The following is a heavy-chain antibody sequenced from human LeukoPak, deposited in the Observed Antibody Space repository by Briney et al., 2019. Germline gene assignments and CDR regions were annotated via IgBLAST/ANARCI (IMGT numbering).Heavy chain of an antibody. D-gene: IGHD6-6*01. Sequence: GGSLRLSCAASGFTFSGHSMNWVRQAPGKGLEWVSSISSSSSYIYYADSVKGRFTISRDNAKNSLYLQMNSLRAEDTAVYYCARAASIAARWGAFDIWGQGTMVTVSS. V-gene: IGHV3-21*01. CDR3: ARAASIAARWGAFDI. CDR1: GFTFSGHS. J-gene: IGHJ3*02. CDR2: ISSSSSYI.